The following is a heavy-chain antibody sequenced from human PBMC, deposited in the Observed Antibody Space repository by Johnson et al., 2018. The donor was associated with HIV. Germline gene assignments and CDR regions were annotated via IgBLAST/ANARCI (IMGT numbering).Heavy chain of an antibody. D-gene: IGHD5-18*01. J-gene: IGHJ3*02. V-gene: IGHV3-7*03. CDR3: AKDRDSYGYGGAFDI. Sequence: VQLVESGGGVVQPGGSLRLSCAASGLTLSRCDMHWVRQAPGKGLEWVANIKQDGTEKYYVDSVTGRFTISRDNADNSLSLQMNSLRAEDTAVYYCAKDRDSYGYGGAFDIWGQGTMVTVSS. CDR1: GLTLSRCD. CDR2: IKQDGTEK.